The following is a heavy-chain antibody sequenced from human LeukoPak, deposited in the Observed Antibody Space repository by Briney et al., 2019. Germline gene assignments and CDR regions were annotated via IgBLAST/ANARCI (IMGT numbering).Heavy chain of an antibody. J-gene: IGHJ4*02. V-gene: IGHV4-34*01. CDR3: ARGTDYYDSSGYSRGHYFDY. Sequence: SETLSLTCAVYGGSFSGYYWSWIRQPPGKGLEWIGEINHSGSTNYNPSLKSRVTISVDTSKNQFSLKLSPVTAADTAVYYCARGTDYYDSSGYSRGHYFDYWGQGTLVTVSS. D-gene: IGHD3-22*01. CDR1: GGSFSGYY. CDR2: INHSGST.